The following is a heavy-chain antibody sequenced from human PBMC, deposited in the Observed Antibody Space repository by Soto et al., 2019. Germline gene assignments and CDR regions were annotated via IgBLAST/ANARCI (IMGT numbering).Heavy chain of an antibody. CDR1: GGTFSSYA. CDR2: IIPIFGTA. D-gene: IGHD4-4*01. Sequence: SVKVSCKASGGTFSSYAISCVRQAPGQGLEWMGGIIPIFGTANYAQKFQGRVTITADESTSTAYMELSSLRSEDTAVYYCARGSAGSNYDSYYYYYYGMDVWGQGTTVTVSS. V-gene: IGHV1-69*13. J-gene: IGHJ6*02. CDR3: ARGSAGSNYDSYYYYYYGMDV.